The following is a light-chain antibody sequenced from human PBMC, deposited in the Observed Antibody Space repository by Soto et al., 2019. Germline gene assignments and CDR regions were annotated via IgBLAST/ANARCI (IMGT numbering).Light chain of an antibody. Sequence: EIVMTQSPATLSVSPGERATLSCRASQSVSSNLAWYQQKPGQAPRLLIYGASTRATGIPARFSGSGSGTEFTLTISSLQSEDFAVYYCQQYKNWPPRAWTFGQGTKVEIK. V-gene: IGKV3-15*01. CDR1: QSVSSN. CDR2: GAS. CDR3: QQYKNWPPRAWT. J-gene: IGKJ1*01.